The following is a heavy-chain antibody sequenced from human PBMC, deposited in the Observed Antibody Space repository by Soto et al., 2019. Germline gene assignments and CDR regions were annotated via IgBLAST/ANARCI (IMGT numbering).Heavy chain of an antibody. CDR2: ISYDGSNK. J-gene: IGHJ4*02. V-gene: IGHV3-30*18. Sequence: GGSLRLSCAASGFTFSSYAMSWVRQAPGKGLEWVAVISYDGSNKYYADSVKGRFTISRDNSKNTLYLQMNSLRAEDTAVYYCAKQPYYGDYEEVFDYCGQGTLVTVSS. CDR3: AKQPYYGDYEEVFDY. D-gene: IGHD4-17*01. CDR1: GFTFSSYA.